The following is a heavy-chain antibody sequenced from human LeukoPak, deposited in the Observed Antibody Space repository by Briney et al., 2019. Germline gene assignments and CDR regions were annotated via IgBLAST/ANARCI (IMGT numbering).Heavy chain of an antibody. Sequence: ASVKVSCKASGGTFSSYAISWVRQAPGQGLEWMGGIIPIFGTANYAQKFQGRVTITADESTSTAYMELSSLRSEDTAVYYCADTAVLGYMYYWGQGTLATVSS. CDR3: ADTAVLGYMYY. CDR2: IIPIFGTA. D-gene: IGHD5-12*01. CDR1: GGTFSSYA. V-gene: IGHV1-69*01. J-gene: IGHJ4*02.